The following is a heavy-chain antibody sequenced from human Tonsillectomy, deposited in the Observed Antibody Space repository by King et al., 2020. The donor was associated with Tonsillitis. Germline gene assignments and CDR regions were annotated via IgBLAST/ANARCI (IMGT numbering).Heavy chain of an antibody. J-gene: IGHJ4*02. CDR2: ISNSGGST. Sequence: QLVESGGGLVQPGGSLRLSCAASGFTFSSFAMSWVRQAPGKGLEWVSGISNSGGSTYYADSVKGRFTISRDNSKNTLYLQMNSLRAEDTAVYYCAKDISGDYAYLLDYWGQGTLVTVSS. CDR3: AKDISGDYAYLLDY. CDR1: GFTFSSFA. D-gene: IGHD4-17*01. V-gene: IGHV3-23*04.